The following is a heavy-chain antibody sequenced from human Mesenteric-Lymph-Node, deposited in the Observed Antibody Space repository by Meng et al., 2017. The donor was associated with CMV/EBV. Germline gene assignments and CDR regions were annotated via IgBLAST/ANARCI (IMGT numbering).Heavy chain of an antibody. D-gene: IGHD6-19*01. CDR3: ARGWAVPGTRDY. Sequence: GESLKISCAASGFTFNNYWMSWVRQAPGKGLEWVANIKEDGSDKYYVDSVKGRLTISRDNAKNSLYLQLNSLRAEDTAVYYCARGWAVPGTRDYWGQGTLVTVSS. J-gene: IGHJ4*02. V-gene: IGHV3-7*01. CDR1: GFTFNNYW. CDR2: IKEDGSDK.